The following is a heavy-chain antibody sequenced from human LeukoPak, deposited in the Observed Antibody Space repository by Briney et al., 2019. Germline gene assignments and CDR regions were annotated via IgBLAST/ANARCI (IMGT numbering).Heavy chain of an antibody. V-gene: IGHV1-8*01. Sequence: ASVKVSCKASGHIFSNFFSSYGINWVRQATGQGLEWMGWMNPNSGNTGYAQKFQGRVTMTRNTSISTAYMELSSLRSEDTAVYYCARGMRTAFSSSGRHCGYWGQGTLVTVSS. CDR3: ARGMRTAFSSSGRHCGY. CDR1: GHIFSNFFSSYG. J-gene: IGHJ4*02. CDR2: MNPNSGNT. D-gene: IGHD6-6*01.